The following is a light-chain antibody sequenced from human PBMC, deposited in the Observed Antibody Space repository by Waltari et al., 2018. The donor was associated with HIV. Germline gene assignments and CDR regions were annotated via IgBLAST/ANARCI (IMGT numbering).Light chain of an antibody. Sequence: DIQMTQSPSSLSAPVGDRVTITCRSGQNIAKYLHWYQQKPGRAPELLIYAASTLQSGVPSRFSGSVSGTDFTLTISSLQAEDFATYYCQQTYSDQRTFGQGTKVQMK. CDR3: QQTYSDQRT. V-gene: IGKV1-39*01. CDR1: QNIAKY. CDR2: AAS. J-gene: IGKJ1*01.